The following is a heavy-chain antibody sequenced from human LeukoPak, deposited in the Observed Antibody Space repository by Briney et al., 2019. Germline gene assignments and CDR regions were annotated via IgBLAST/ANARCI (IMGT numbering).Heavy chain of an antibody. CDR1: GYTFTGYY. Sequence: ASVKVSCKASGYTFTGYYMHWVRQAPGQGLEWMGWINPNSGGTNYAQKFRGRVTMTRDTSTSTAYMELSRLRSDDTAVYYCARATMVRGVTWGQGTLVTVSS. CDR3: ARATMVRGVT. D-gene: IGHD3-10*01. V-gene: IGHV1-2*02. CDR2: INPNSGGT. J-gene: IGHJ4*02.